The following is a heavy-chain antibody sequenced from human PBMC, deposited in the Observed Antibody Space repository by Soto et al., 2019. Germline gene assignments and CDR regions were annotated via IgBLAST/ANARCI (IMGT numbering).Heavy chain of an antibody. V-gene: IGHV1-2*02. J-gene: IGHJ4*02. CDR2: INPNSGGT. CDR3: ARGATTYYYDSSGPDY. D-gene: IGHD3-22*01. Sequence: ASVKVSCKASGYTFTGYYMHWVRQAPGQGLEWMGWINPNSGGTNYAQKFQGRVTMTRDTSISTAYMELSRLRSDDTAVYYCARGATTYYYDSSGPDYWGQGTLVTVSS. CDR1: GYTFTGYY.